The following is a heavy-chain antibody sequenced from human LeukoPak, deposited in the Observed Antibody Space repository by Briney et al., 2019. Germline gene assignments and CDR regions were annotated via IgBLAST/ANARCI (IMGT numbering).Heavy chain of an antibody. CDR2: IYYSGST. CDR3: ASTPRGYSYGHFYWFDP. J-gene: IGHJ5*02. V-gene: IGHV4-39*01. Sequence: KPSETLSLTCIVSGGSITSSSYDWDWIRQPPGKGLEWIGSIYYSGSTYYNPSLKSRVTISVDTSKNQFSLKLSSVTAADTAVYYCASTPRGYSYGHFYWFDPWGQGTLVTVSS. D-gene: IGHD5-18*01. CDR1: GGSITSSSYD.